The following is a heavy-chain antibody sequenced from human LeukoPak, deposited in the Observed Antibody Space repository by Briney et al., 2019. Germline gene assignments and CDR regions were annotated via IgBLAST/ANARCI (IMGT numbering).Heavy chain of an antibody. CDR2: ISSNSDNT. CDR3: ARDWGSIKVIADY. J-gene: IGHJ4*02. CDR1: GYTFTSYG. V-gene: IGHV1-18*01. Sequence: ASVNVSCKATGYTFTSYGISWVRQAPGRGLEWMGWISSNSDNTNYAQKLQGRVTMTTDTSTSTAYMELRSLRSDDTALYFRARDWGSIKVIADYWGQGTLVTVSS. D-gene: IGHD7-27*01.